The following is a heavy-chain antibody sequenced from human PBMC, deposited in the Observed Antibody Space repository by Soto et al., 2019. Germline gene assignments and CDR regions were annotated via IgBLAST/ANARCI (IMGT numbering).Heavy chain of an antibody. CDR3: ARLGYGNNPYYFDY. CDR1: GSSISSGGYY. D-gene: IGHD4-17*01. CDR2: IYYSGST. J-gene: IGHJ4*02. V-gene: IGHV4-31*03. Sequence: QVQLQESGPGLVKPSQTLSLTCTVSGSSISSGGYYWSWIRQHPGKGLEWIGYIYYSGSTYYNPSLKSRVITSVDTSKNWFSLKLSSVTAADTAVYYCARLGYGNNPYYFDYWGQGTLVTVSS.